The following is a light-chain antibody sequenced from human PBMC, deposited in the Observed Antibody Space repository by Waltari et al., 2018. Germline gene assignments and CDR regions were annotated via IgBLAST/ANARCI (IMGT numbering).Light chain of an antibody. CDR3: CSYAGTSTMV. Sequence: QSALTQPASLSGSPGMSITISCNGTRRDVGASHLVPWYHQHPGKAPKLIIFEVTKRPSGISDRFSGSKSDNTATLTISGLQAEDEADYFCCSYAGTSTMVFGGGTKLTVL. J-gene: IGLJ3*02. CDR1: RRDVGASHL. V-gene: IGLV2-23*02. CDR2: EVT.